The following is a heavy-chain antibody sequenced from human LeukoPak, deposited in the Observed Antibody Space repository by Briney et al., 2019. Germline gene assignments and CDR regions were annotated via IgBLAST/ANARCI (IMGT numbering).Heavy chain of an antibody. V-gene: IGHV3-23*01. CDR1: GLTFSNYA. CDR3: AIDTLYGSGSYAFDI. CDR2: ISGSGGST. D-gene: IGHD3-10*01. J-gene: IGHJ3*02. Sequence: GGSLRLSCAVSGLTFSNYAMSWVRQAPGKGLEWVSAISGSGGSTYYADSVKGRFTISRDNSKNTLYLQMNSLRAEDTAVYYCAIDTLYGSGSYAFDIWGQGTMVTVSS.